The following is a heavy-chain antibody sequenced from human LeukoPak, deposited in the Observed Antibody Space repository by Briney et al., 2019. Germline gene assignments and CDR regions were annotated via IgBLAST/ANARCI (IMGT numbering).Heavy chain of an antibody. CDR2: INSDGSRT. CDR1: GFTFSTYW. Sequence: GRSLRLSCAASGFTFSTYWMHWVRQAPGKGLVWVSRINSDGSRTTYADSVKGRFTISRDNAKNTLYLQMNSLRAEDTAVYYCAQEFGVYTAKWGQGTMVTVSS. D-gene: IGHD5-18*01. J-gene: IGHJ3*01. V-gene: IGHV3-74*01. CDR3: AQEFGVYTAK.